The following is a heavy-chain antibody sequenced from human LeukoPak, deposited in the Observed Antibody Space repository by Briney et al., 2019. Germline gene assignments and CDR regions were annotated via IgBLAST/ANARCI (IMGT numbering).Heavy chain of an antibody. CDR1: GFTFSSYS. D-gene: IGHD3-16*02. Sequence: GGSLRLSCAASGFTFSSYSMNWVRQAPGKGLEWVSSISSSSSYIYYADSVQGRFTISRDNAKNSLYLQMNSLRSEDTAVYYCASSYYDYVWGSYRPNFDYWGQGTLVTVSS. J-gene: IGHJ4*02. CDR3: ASSYYDYVWGSYRPNFDY. V-gene: IGHV3-21*03. CDR2: ISSSSSYI.